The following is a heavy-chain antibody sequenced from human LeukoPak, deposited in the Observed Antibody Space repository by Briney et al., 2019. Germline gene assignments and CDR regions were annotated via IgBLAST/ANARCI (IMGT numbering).Heavy chain of an antibody. CDR1: GFTFSSYG. CDR3: ARDSPPRIAVAPGTGMDV. Sequence: GGSLRLSCAASGFTFSSYGMHWVRQAPGKGLEWVAVISYDGSNKYYADSVKGRFTISRDNSKNTLYLQMNSLRAEDTAVYYCARDSPPRIAVAPGTGMDVWGQGTTVTVSS. J-gene: IGHJ6*02. V-gene: IGHV3-30*03. D-gene: IGHD6-19*01. CDR2: ISYDGSNK.